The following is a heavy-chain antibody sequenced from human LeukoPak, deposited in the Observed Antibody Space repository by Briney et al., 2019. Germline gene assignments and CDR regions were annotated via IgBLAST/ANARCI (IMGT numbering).Heavy chain of an antibody. J-gene: IGHJ4*02. V-gene: IGHV3-7*01. CDR3: ARDRNQDYDFWSGYYTGVVDY. D-gene: IGHD3-3*01. Sequence: GGSLRLSCAASGFTFSSYWMSWVRQAPGKGLEWVANIKQDGSEKYYVDSVKGQFTISRDNAKNSLYLQMNSLRAEDTAVYYCARDRNQDYDFWSGYYTGVVDYWGQGTLVTVSS. CDR2: IKQDGSEK. CDR1: GFTFSSYW.